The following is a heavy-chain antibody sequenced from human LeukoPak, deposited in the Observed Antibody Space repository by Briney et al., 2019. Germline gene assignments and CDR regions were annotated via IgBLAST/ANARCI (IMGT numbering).Heavy chain of an antibody. CDR2: IYYSGST. CDR3: ARGRGL. D-gene: IGHD3-10*01. J-gene: IGHJ4*02. CDR1: GGSISSSGYY. V-gene: IGHV4-39*07. Sequence: SETLSLTCTVSGGSISSSGYYWGWVRQPPGKGLEWIGTIYYSGSTYYNPSLKSRVTISVDTSKNQFSLKPRSVTAADTAVYYCARGRGLWGQGTLVTVSS.